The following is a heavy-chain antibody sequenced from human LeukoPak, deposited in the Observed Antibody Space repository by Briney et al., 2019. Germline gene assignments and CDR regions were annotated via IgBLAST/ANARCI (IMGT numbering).Heavy chain of an antibody. CDR2: INQDGSGK. D-gene: IGHD1-26*01. J-gene: IGHJ5*02. Sequence: GGSLRLSCAASGFTFSSYWMTWVRQAPGKGLAWVANINQDGSGKDYVDSVKGRFTISRDTAKNSLYLQMNSLRAEDTAVYYCARDPRRREAAWGEATLVTVSS. CDR3: ARDPRRREAA. CDR1: GFTFSSYW. V-gene: IGHV3-7*01.